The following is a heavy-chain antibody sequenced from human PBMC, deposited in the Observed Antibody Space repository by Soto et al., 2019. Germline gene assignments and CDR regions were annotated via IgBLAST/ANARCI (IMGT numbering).Heavy chain of an antibody. CDR2: IYYSGST. J-gene: IGHJ5*02. D-gene: IGHD3-16*01. Sequence: QVQLQESGPGLVKPSQTRSLTCTVSGGSISSADYYWSWIRQHPGKGLEWIGYIYYSGSTYYNPSLKSRVTISVDTSKNQFSLKLRSVTAADTAVYYCARVGGINCFDPWGQGTLVNVSS. V-gene: IGHV4-31*03. CDR3: ARVGGINCFDP. CDR1: GGSISSADYY.